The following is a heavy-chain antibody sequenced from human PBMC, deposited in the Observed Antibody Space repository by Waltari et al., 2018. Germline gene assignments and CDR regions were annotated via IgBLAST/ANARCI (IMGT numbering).Heavy chain of an antibody. Sequence: LVQSGAEVKKPGASVKVSCKASGYTVTGYAILWVRQAPAQGLEWMGRINPKNGDTHYAQNFQGRVALTTDTSTNTAFMELQRLRSDDTAVYYCLRDSSGSHFDYWGQGTLVTVSS. CDR2: INPKNGDT. D-gene: IGHD3-22*01. CDR3: LRDSSGSHFDY. V-gene: IGHV1-2*06. J-gene: IGHJ4*02. CDR1: GYTVTGYA.